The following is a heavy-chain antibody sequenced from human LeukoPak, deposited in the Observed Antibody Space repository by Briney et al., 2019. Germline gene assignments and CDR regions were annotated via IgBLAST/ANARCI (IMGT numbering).Heavy chain of an antibody. CDR2: IIPILGIT. D-gene: IGHD3-16*01. CDR3: ARDPSGGYVPYFDY. V-gene: IGHV1-69*04. J-gene: IGHJ4*02. CDR1: VGTFSSYA. Sequence: SVKVSCKASVGTFSSYAISWVRQAPGQGLEWMGRIIPILGITNYAQKFQGRVTITADKSTSTAYMELSSLRSDDTAVYYCARDPSGGYVPYFDYWGQGTLVTVSS.